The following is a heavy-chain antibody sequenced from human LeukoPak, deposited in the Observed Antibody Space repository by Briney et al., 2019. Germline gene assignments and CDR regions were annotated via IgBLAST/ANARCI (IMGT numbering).Heavy chain of an antibody. CDR3: ASTPPKYCSSTSCYTDAFDI. CDR1: GFTFSNAW. D-gene: IGHD2-2*02. Sequence: GGSLRLSCAASGFTFSNAWMSWVRQAPGKGLEWVANIKQDGSEKYYVDSVKGRFSISRDNAKNSLYLQMNSLRAEDTAVYYCASTPPKYCSSTSCYTDAFDIWGQGTMVTVSS. V-gene: IGHV3-7*01. CDR2: IKQDGSEK. J-gene: IGHJ3*02.